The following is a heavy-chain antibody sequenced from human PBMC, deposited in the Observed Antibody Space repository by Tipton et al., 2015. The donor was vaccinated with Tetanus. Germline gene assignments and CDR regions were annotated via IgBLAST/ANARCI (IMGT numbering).Heavy chain of an antibody. J-gene: IGHJ5*02. CDR1: GHNSRSYW. D-gene: IGHD3-10*01. CDR3: ARLPKHYSASGST. V-gene: IGHV5-51*01. Sequence: QLVQSGAELKKPGESLKISCKVSGHNSRSYWISWVRQMPGKGLEWMGIIYPGDSAATYSPSFQGQVTISADKSLSTAYPQWTSLKPSDTAIYFCARLPKHYSASGSTWGQGTLVTVSS. CDR2: IYPGDSAA.